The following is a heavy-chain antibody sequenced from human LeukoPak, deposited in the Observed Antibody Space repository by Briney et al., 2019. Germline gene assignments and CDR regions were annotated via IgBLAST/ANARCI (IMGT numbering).Heavy chain of an antibody. CDR2: IYYSGSA. D-gene: IGHD2-15*01. J-gene: IGHJ4*02. Sequence: SETLSLTCTVSGGSISSYYWSWIRQPPGKGLEWVGYIYYSGSANYNPSLKSRVTISVDTSKNQFSLKLSSVTAADTAVYYCASLTPRVPGAPYYFDYWGQGTLVTVSS. CDR3: ASLTPRVPGAPYYFDY. CDR1: GGSISSYY. V-gene: IGHV4-59*08.